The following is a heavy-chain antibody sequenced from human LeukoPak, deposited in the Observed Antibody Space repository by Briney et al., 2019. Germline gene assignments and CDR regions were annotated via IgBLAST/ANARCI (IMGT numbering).Heavy chain of an antibody. V-gene: IGHV1-69*05. CDR1: GGTFSSYA. D-gene: IGHD5-18*01. CDR2: IIPIFGTA. Sequence: ASVKVSCKASGGTFSSYAISWVRQAPGQGREWMGRIIPIFGTANYAQKFQGRVTITTDESTSTAYMELSSLRSEDTAVYYCARGDRYRYGTFDYWGQGTLVTVSS. CDR3: ARGDRYRYGTFDY. J-gene: IGHJ4*02.